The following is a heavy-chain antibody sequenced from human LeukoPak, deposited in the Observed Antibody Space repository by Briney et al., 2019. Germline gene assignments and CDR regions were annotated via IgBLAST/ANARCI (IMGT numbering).Heavy chain of an antibody. CDR2: IDPSDSYT. J-gene: IGHJ4*02. V-gene: IGHV5-10-1*01. Sequence: GESLKISCKGSGYSFTSYWISWVRQMPGQGLEWMGRIDPSDSYTNYSPSFQGHATISVGKSISTAYLQWSSVRASDTAMYYCASRSSSSSGLINWGQGTLVTVSS. CDR1: GYSFTSYW. D-gene: IGHD6-6*01. CDR3: ASRSSSSSGLIN.